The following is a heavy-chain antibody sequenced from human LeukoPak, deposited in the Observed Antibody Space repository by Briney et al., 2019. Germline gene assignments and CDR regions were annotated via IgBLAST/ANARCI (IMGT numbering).Heavy chain of an antibody. J-gene: IGHJ4*02. D-gene: IGHD3-3*01. CDR3: ARGGDFWSGAPSYGLSY. CDR1: GYTFTGYY. CDR2: INPNSGGT. Sequence: ASVKVSCKASGYTFTGYYMHWVRQAPGQGLEWMGWINPNSGGTNYAQKFQGRVTMTRDTSISTAYMELSRLRSDDTAVYYCARGGDFWSGAPSYGLSYWGQGTLVTVSS. V-gene: IGHV1-2*02.